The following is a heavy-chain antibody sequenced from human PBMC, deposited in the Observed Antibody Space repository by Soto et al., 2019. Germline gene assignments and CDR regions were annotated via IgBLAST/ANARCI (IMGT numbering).Heavy chain of an antibody. CDR3: ARTYSGYDRSYYDSSGYFEDAFDI. CDR1: GFSLSTSGMC. Sequence: ESGPTLVNPTQTLTLTCTFSGFSLSTSGMCVSWIRQPPGKALEWLALIDWDDDKYYSTSLKTRLTISKDTSKNQVVLTMTNMDPVDTATYYCARTYSGYDRSYYDSSGYFEDAFDIWGQGTMVTVSS. D-gene: IGHD3-22*01. CDR2: IDWDDDK. J-gene: IGHJ3*02. V-gene: IGHV2-70*01.